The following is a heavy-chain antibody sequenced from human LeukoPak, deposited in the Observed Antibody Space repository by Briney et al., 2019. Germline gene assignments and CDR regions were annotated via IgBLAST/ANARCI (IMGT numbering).Heavy chain of an antibody. V-gene: IGHV3-23*01. J-gene: IGHJ4*02. D-gene: IGHD3-16*01. Sequence: GGSLRLXCATSGFTFNIYAMNWVRQAPGKGLEWVSIISGNGINTYYADSVKGRFTISRDDSKNTLYLRMNSLRVDDTAIYYCARGVSDWGQGTLVTVAS. CDR3: ARGVSD. CDR1: GFTFNIYA. CDR2: ISGNGINT.